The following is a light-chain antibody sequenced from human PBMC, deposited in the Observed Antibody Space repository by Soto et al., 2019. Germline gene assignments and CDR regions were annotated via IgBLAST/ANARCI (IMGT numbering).Light chain of an antibody. CDR1: QSISSG. CDR2: DAS. CDR3: QHYNSYSEA. V-gene: IGKV1-5*01. J-gene: IGKJ1*01. Sequence: DIQMTQSPSTLSASVGDRVTITCRASQSISSGLAWYQKKPGKAPKLLIYDASTLESGVPSRFSGSGSGTEFTLTISSLQPDDFATYYCQHYNSYSEAFGQGTKV.